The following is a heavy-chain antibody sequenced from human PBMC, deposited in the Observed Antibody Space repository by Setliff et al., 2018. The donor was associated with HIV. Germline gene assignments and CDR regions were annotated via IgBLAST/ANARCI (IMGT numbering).Heavy chain of an antibody. CDR2: ILDKANNYAT. J-gene: IGHJ4*02. CDR3: ARPPHIYDDSSDDY. Sequence: HPGGSLRLSCAASGFTFSGSAMHWVRQASGKGLEWVGRILDKANNYATAYAASLEGRFTISRDDSKNTAYLQMSSLKTEDTAVYYCARPPHIYDDSSDDYWGQGTLVTVSS. V-gene: IGHV3-73*01. D-gene: IGHD3-22*01. CDR1: GFTFSGSA.